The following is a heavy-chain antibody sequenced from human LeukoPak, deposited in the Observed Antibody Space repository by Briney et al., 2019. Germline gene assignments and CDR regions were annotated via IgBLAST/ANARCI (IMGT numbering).Heavy chain of an antibody. J-gene: IGHJ6*03. V-gene: IGHV3-43D*03. D-gene: IGHD5-24*01. CDR3: AKDRGDGYNLYYYYMDV. CDR1: GFTFSSYA. CDR2: INWDGGST. Sequence: PGKSLRLSCAASGFTFSSYAMHWVRQAPGKGLEWVSLINWDGGSTYYADSVKGRFTIFRDNSKNSLYLQMNSLRPEDTALYYCAKDRGDGYNLYYYYMDVWGKGTTVTVSS.